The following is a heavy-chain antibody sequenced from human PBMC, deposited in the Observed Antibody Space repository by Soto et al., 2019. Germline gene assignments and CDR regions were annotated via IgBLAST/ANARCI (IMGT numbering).Heavy chain of an antibody. J-gene: IGHJ6*02. V-gene: IGHV1-18*01. Sequence: QVQLVQSGAEVKKPGASVKVSCKASGYTFTSYGISWVRQAPGQGLEWMGWTSAYNGNTNYAQKLQGRVTMTTDTATSTAYMELRSLRSDDTAVYYCARDLAAAGIYYYYGMDVWGQGTTVTVSS. CDR1: GYTFTSYG. CDR3: ARDLAAAGIYYYYGMDV. D-gene: IGHD6-13*01. CDR2: TSAYNGNT.